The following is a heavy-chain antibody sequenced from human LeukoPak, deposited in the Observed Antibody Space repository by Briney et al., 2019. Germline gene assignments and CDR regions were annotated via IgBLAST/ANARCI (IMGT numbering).Heavy chain of an antibody. CDR3: SRDRRELLGAGHYFDY. Sequence: GGSLRLSCAASGFTFSDFFMNWIRQAPGKGLEWVACISSRGTYTNYADSVKGRFTISRDNTKNSLFLQMESLRAEDTAIYYCSRDRRELLGAGHYFDYWGQGALLTVSS. D-gene: IGHD4-23*01. CDR2: ISSRGTYT. V-gene: IGHV3-11*05. J-gene: IGHJ4*02. CDR1: GFTFSDFF.